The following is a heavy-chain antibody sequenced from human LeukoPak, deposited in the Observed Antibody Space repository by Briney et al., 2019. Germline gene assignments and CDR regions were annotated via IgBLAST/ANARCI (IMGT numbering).Heavy chain of an antibody. D-gene: IGHD5-12*01. Sequence: SETLSLTCAVSGYSISSGYYWGWIRQPPGKGLEWIGSIYHSGSTYYNPSLKSRVTISVDTSKNQFSLKLSSVTAADTAVYYCARDQGYSGYWGQGTLVTVSS. V-gene: IGHV4-38-2*02. J-gene: IGHJ4*02. CDR2: IYHSGST. CDR3: ARDQGYSGY. CDR1: GYSISSGYY.